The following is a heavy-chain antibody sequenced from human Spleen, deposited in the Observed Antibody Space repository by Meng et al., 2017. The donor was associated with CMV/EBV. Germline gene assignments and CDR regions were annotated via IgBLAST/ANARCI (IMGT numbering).Heavy chain of an antibody. V-gene: IGHV4-61*01. J-gene: IGHJ4*02. CDR1: VSGGFSS. D-gene: IGHD3-22*01. CDR2: ISNGGTT. Sequence: VSGGFSSWSWIRQPPGKGLEWIGYISNGGTTNYNPSLRSRVSMSVHTSENQFSLSLSSVTAADTAVYFCARAEHHYDSTPYWGHFDYWGQGTLVTVSS. CDR3: ARAEHHYDSTPYWGHFDY.